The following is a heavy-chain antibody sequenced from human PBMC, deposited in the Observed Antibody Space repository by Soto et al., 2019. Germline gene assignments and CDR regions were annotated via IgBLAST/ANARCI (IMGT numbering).Heavy chain of an antibody. CDR3: ARAGVPAATVGTTDY. D-gene: IGHD2-2*01. V-gene: IGHV3-21*01. Sequence: GGSLILSCAASGFTFSSYSMNWVRQAPGKGLEWVSSISSSSSYIYYADSVKGRFTISRDNAKNSLYLQMNSLRAEDTAVYYCARAGVPAATVGTTDYWGQGTLVTV. CDR1: GFTFSSYS. CDR2: ISSSSSYI. J-gene: IGHJ4*02.